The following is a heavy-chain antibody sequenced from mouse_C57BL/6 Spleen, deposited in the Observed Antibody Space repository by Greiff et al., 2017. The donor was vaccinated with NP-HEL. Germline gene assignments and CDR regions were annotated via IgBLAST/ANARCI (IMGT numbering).Heavy chain of an antibody. Sequence: EVQLQQSGPELVKPGASVKISCKASGYTFTDYYMNWVKQSHGKSLEWIGDINPNNGGTSYNQKFKGKATLTVDKSSSTAYMELRSLTSEDSAFYDCARGAYWGQGTLVTVSA. CDR1: GYTFTDYY. V-gene: IGHV1-26*01. CDR2: INPNNGGT. CDR3: ARGAY. J-gene: IGHJ3*01.